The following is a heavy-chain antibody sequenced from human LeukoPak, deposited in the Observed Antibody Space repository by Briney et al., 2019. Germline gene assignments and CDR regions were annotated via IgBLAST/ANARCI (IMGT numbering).Heavy chain of an antibody. CDR2: ICRSSENI. Sequence: GGSLRLSCAASGFSFDDYSMSWVRQAPGKGLEWVSSICRSSENIYYADSVKGRFTISRDNAKTSLFLQMNSLRIDDTAMYYCTRTVNSASDFWGQGTLVTVSS. V-gene: IGHV3-21*04. D-gene: IGHD4-23*01. CDR1: GFSFDDYS. J-gene: IGHJ4*02. CDR3: TRTVNSASDF.